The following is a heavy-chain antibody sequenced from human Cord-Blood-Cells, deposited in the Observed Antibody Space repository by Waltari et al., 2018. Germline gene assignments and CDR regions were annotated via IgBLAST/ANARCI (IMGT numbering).Heavy chain of an antibody. V-gene: IGHV3-30*02. J-gene: IGHJ4*02. D-gene: IGHD6-13*01. CDR3: AKDRTGYSSSWTLIDY. CDR1: GLTFSRYG. CDR2: IRYDGSNK. Sequence: QVQLVESGGGVVQPGGSLRPSGAASGLTFSRYGLLWVRQAPGKGLEGVAFIRYDGSNKYYADSVKGRFTISRDNSKNTLYLQMNSLRAEDTAVYYCAKDRTGYSSSWTLIDYWGQGTLVTVSS.